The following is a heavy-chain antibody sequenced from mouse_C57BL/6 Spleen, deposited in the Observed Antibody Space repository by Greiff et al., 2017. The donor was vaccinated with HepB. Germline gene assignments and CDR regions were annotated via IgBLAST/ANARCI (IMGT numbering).Heavy chain of an antibody. D-gene: IGHD2-4*01. Sequence: VKLQQSGAELARPGASVKLSCKASGYTFTSYGISWVKQRTGQGLEWIGEIYPRSGNTYYNEKFKGKATLTADKSSSTAYMELRSLTSEDSAVYFCARSYDDYDEVYYAMDYWGQGTSVTVSS. CDR1: GYTFTSYG. CDR2: IYPRSGNT. J-gene: IGHJ4*01. CDR3: ARSYDDYDEVYYAMDY. V-gene: IGHV1-81*01.